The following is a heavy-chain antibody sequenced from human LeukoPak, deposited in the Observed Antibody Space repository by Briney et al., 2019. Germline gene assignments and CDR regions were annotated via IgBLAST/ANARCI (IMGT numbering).Heavy chain of an antibody. CDR2: ISSSSSYI. CDR1: GFTVSSNY. V-gene: IGHV3-21*01. Sequence: PGGSLRLSCAASGFTVSSNYMSWVRQAPGKGLEWVSSISSSSSYIYYADSVKGRFTISRDNAKNSLYLQMNSLRAEDTAVYYCARALQRYCSSTSCYNVDYWGQGTLVTVSS. D-gene: IGHD2-2*02. J-gene: IGHJ4*02. CDR3: ARALQRYCSSTSCYNVDY.